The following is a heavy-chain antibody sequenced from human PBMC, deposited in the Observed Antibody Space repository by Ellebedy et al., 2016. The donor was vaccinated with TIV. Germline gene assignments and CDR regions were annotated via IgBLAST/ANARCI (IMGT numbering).Heavy chain of an antibody. Sequence: MPSETLSLTCIVSGGSISSSYWSRIRQPPGKGLEWIGYISYSGSTSYNSSLKSRVTISGDTSKNQLSLRLSSVTAADTAVYYCARHLRYTYGYFDFWGQGTLVTVSS. V-gene: IGHV4-59*08. D-gene: IGHD5-18*01. CDR1: GGSISSSY. CDR2: ISYSGST. CDR3: ARHLRYTYGYFDF. J-gene: IGHJ4*02.